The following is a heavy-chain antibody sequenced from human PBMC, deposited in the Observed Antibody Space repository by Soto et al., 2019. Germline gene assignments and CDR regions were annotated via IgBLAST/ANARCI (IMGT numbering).Heavy chain of an antibody. CDR1: GYSFTNYG. CDR2: ISGHNGDT. V-gene: IGHV1-18*04. CDR3: ARHRFNYYDNTVYYYFDY. D-gene: IGHD3-22*01. Sequence: QVQLVQSGAEVKKPGASVKVSCKASGYSFTNYGISWVRQAPGQGPEWMGWISGHNGDTNHPQRLQGRVTMTTDTSRNTAYMELRSLRSDDTAVYYYARHRFNYYDNTVYYYFDYWGQGTLVTVSS. J-gene: IGHJ4*02.